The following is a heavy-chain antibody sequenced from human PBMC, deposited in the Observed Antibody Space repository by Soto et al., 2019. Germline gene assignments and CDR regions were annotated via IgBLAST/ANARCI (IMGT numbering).Heavy chain of an antibody. CDR3: ARFPTGDVLPREYYFDY. CDR1: GFTFSSYG. Sequence: QVQLVESGGGVVQPGRSLRLSCAASGFTFSSYGMHLVRQAPGKGLEWVAVIRYDGSNTYYADSVKGRFTISRDNSKHTLYLQMNSLRAEDTAVYYCARFPTGDVLPREYYFDYWGQGTLVTVSS. J-gene: IGHJ4*02. V-gene: IGHV3-33*01. CDR2: IRYDGSNT. D-gene: IGHD2-15*01.